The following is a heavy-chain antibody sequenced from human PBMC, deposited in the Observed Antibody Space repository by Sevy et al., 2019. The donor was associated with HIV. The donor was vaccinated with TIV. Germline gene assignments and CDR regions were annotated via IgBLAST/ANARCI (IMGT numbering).Heavy chain of an antibody. D-gene: IGHD3-10*01. V-gene: IGHV5-51*01. CDR2: IYPGDSDT. Sequence: GESLKISCKGSGYSFATYWIGWVRQMPGKGLEWVVSIYPGDSDTRYSSSFQGQVSISADTSISTAYLQWSCLKASDTGMYYCGRHGVRGLIDGMDVWGQGTTVTVSS. J-gene: IGHJ6*02. CDR3: GRHGVRGLIDGMDV. CDR1: GYSFATYW.